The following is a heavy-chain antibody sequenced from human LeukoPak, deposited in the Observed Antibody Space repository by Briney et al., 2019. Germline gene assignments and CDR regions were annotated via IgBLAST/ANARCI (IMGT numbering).Heavy chain of an antibody. CDR2: ISSSSSTI. CDR1: GFTFSSYS. V-gene: IGHV3-48*04. Sequence: GGSLRLSCAASGFTFSSYSMKWVRQAPGKGLEWVSYISSSSSTIYYADSVKGRFTISRDNAKNSLHLQMNSLRAEDTAVYYCARAYGDKRTHFDYWGQGTLVTVSS. J-gene: IGHJ4*02. D-gene: IGHD4-17*01. CDR3: ARAYGDKRTHFDY.